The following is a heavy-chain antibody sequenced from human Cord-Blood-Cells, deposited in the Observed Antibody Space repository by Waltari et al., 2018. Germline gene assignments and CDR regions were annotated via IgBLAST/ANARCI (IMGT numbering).Heavy chain of an antibody. CDR1: GGTLSSSA. Sequence: QVQLVQSGAEVKKPGSSVKVSCKASGGTLSSSAITWGRQAQGQGLAWMGGVVPIFRKANYEQKVEESGTITADYSTSTEYMELSSLRSEETAVYYGARDRRRGYSYGLFDYWGQGTLVTVSS. V-gene: IGHV1-69*01. CDR2: VVPIFRKA. CDR3: ARDRRRGYSYGLFDY. J-gene: IGHJ4*02. D-gene: IGHD5-18*01.